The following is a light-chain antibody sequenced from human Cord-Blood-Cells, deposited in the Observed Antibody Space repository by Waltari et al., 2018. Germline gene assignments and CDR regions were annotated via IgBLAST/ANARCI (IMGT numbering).Light chain of an antibody. Sequence: DIQMTQSPSSLSASVGDSVTITCRASQSISSYLNWYQQKPGKAPKLLIYAASSFQSGVPSRFSGSGSGTDFTLTISSLQPEDFATYYCQQSYSTPFTFGPGTKVDIK. J-gene: IGKJ3*01. CDR3: QQSYSTPFT. V-gene: IGKV1-39*01. CDR1: QSISSY. CDR2: AAS.